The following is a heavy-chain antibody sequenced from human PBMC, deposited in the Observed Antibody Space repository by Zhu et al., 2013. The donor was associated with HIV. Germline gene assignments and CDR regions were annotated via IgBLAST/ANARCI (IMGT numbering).Heavy chain of an antibody. D-gene: IGHD1-26*01. J-gene: IGHJ6*02. CDR3: ARDRSEKQLLADYYYYGWTS. Sequence: QVQLVQSGAEVKKPGSSVKVSCKASGGTFSSYAISWVRQAPGQGLEWMGWIGAHNGHTQSAQEFQGRVTLTTDTFTRTAYLELRSLRYDDAAVYYCARDRSEKQLLADYYYYGWTSGAKGRRSPSP. CDR2: IGAHNGHT. V-gene: IGHV1-18*01. CDR1: GGTFSSYA.